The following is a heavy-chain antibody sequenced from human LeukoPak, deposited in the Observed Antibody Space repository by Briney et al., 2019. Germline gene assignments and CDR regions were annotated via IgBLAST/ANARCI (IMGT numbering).Heavy chain of an antibody. CDR2: ISAYNGNT. CDR1: GYTFTSYG. CDR3: ARDSSSDYGSNSGAFDI. Sequence: ASVKVSCKASGYTFTSYGISWVRQAPGQGLEWMGWISAYNGNTNDAQKLQGRVTMTPDTSTSTAYMELRSLRSDDTAVYYCARDSSSDYGSNSGAFDIWGQGTMVTVSS. D-gene: IGHD4-23*01. V-gene: IGHV1-18*01. J-gene: IGHJ3*02.